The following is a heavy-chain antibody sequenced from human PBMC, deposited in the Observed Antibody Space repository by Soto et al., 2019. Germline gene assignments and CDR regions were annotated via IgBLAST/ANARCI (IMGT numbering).Heavy chain of an antibody. J-gene: IGHJ4*02. CDR2: ISYDGSNK. CDR1: GFTFSSYG. CDR3: AKDRSAVTPENFDY. Sequence: GGSLRLSCAASGFTFSSYGMHWVRQTPGKGLEWVAVISYDGSNKYYADSVKGRFTISRDNSKNTLYLQMNSLRAEDTAVYYCAKDRSAVTPENFDYWGQGTLVTVSS. D-gene: IGHD4-17*01. V-gene: IGHV3-30*18.